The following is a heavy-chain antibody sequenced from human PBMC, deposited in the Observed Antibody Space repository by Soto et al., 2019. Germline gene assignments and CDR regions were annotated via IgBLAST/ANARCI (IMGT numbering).Heavy chain of an antibody. Sequence: GESLKISCQGSGYMFTNYWMNWGRQVSGGGLEWLGRIDPSDSYTKYNPSVQGHVTISADKSTSTAYLQWSSLRASDTAVYYCASHNFFCGGDCNSSGMDVWGQGTTVTVSS. J-gene: IGHJ6*02. D-gene: IGHD2-21*02. CDR3: ASHNFFCGGDCNSSGMDV. CDR1: GYMFTNYW. CDR2: IDPSDSYT. V-gene: IGHV5-10-1*01.